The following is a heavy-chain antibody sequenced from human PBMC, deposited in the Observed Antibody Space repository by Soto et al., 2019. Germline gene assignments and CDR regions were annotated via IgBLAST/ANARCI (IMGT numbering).Heavy chain of an antibody. CDR3: AKTSSSDFDY. Sequence: GGSLRLSCAASGFTFSDYYMSWIRQAPGKGLEWVSYISSFGSAIYYADSVKGRFTISRDNSKNTLYLQMNSLRAEDTAVYYCAKTSSSDFDYWGQGTLVTVSS. CDR1: GFTFSDYY. CDR2: ISSFGSAI. V-gene: IGHV3-11*04. J-gene: IGHJ4*02. D-gene: IGHD6-6*01.